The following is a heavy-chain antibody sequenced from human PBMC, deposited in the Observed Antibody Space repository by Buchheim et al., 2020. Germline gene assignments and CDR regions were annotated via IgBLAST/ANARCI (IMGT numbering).Heavy chain of an antibody. D-gene: IGHD6-19*01. CDR1: GFTFSSYG. Sequence: QVQLVESGGGVVQPGRSLRLSCAASGFTFSSYGMHWVRQAPGKGLEWVAVIWYDGSNKYYADSVKGRFTISRDNSKNPLYLQMNSLRAEDTAVYYCARDSGGWDNWFDPWGQGTL. V-gene: IGHV3-33*01. CDR3: ARDSGGWDNWFDP. CDR2: IWYDGSNK. J-gene: IGHJ5*02.